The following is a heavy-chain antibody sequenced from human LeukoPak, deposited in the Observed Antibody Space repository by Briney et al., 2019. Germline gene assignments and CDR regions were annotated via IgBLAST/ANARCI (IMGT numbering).Heavy chain of an antibody. J-gene: IGHJ4*02. CDR1: GGSISSGSYY. V-gene: IGHV4-39*01. Sequence: SQSLSLTCTVSGGSISSGSYYWGWIRHPPGRGLGWSGNIYYSGSTYYNPSLKSRVTISVDTSKNQFSLKLSSVTAADTAVYYCARATGWLQEFDYWGQGTLVTVSS. CDR3: ARATGWLQEFDY. D-gene: IGHD5-24*01. CDR2: IYYSGST.